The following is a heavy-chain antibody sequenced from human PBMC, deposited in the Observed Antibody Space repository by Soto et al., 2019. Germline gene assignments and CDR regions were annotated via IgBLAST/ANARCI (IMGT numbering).Heavy chain of an antibody. Sequence: SVKVSCKASGGTFSSYAISWVRQAPGQGLEWMGGIIPIFGTANYAQKFQGRVTITADESTSTAYMELSSLRSEDTAVYYCAREIAVAGGNAFDIWGQGTMVTVSS. CDR3: AREIAVAGGNAFDI. CDR1: GGTFSSYA. CDR2: IIPIFGTA. J-gene: IGHJ3*02. D-gene: IGHD6-19*01. V-gene: IGHV1-69*13.